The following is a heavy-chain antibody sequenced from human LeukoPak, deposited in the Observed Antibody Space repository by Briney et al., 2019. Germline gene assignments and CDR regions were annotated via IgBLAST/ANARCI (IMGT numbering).Heavy chain of an antibody. V-gene: IGHV3-7*01. CDR3: ARKHIAGRSWFDP. CDR2: INQNGSEK. Sequence: GGSLRLSCAASAFTFSSYWMSWVRQAPGKGLEWVANINQNGSEKYYVDSVKGRFTISRDNAKNSLYLQMNSLRAEDTAVYYCARKHIAGRSWFDPWGQGTLVTVSS. D-gene: IGHD6-13*01. CDR1: AFTFSSYW. J-gene: IGHJ5*02.